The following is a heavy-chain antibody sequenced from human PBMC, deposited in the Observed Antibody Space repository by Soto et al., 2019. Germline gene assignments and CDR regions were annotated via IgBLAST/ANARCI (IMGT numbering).Heavy chain of an antibody. D-gene: IGHD2-21*02. J-gene: IGHJ4*02. Sequence: SETLSLTCTVSGGSISSGDYYWSWIRQPPGKGLEWTGYIYHSGSTYYNPSLKSRVTISVDTSKNQFSLKLSSVTAADTAVHYCARAAHCGGDCYHENFDYWGQGTLVTVSS. CDR1: GGSISSGDYY. CDR2: IYHSGST. V-gene: IGHV4-30-4*01. CDR3: ARAAHCGGDCYHENFDY.